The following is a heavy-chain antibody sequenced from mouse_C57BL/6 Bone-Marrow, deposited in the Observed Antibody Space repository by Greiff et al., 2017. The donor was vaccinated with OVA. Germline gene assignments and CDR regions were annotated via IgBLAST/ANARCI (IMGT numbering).Heavy chain of an antibody. CDR2: CRNKANDYTT. CDR3: ARSNYEVMDY. V-gene: IGHV7-1*01. Sequence: EVQVVESGGGLVQSGRSLRLSCATSGFTFSDFYMEWVRQAPGKGLEWIAACRNKANDYTTEYSASVKGRLIVSRDTSQSILYLQMNALRAEDTDMYDCARSNYEVMDYWGQGTLVTVSA. CDR1: GFTFSDFY. J-gene: IGHJ4*01. D-gene: IGHD2-5*01.